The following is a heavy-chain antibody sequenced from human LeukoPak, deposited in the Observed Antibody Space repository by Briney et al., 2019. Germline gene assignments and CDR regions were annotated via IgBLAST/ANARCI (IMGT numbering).Heavy chain of an antibody. CDR2: ISSSSSTI. Sequence: GGSLRLSCAASGFTFSNYNLIWVRQAPGKGLEWVSYISSSSSTIHYADSVKGRFTISRDNAKNSLYLQMNSLRAEDTAVYYCARVNPDYGDNHFDYWGQGTLVTVSS. J-gene: IGHJ4*02. D-gene: IGHD4-17*01. V-gene: IGHV3-48*04. CDR1: GFTFSNYN. CDR3: ARVNPDYGDNHFDY.